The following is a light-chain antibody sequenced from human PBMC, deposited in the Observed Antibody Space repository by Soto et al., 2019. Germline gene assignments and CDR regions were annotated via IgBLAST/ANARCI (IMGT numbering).Light chain of an antibody. CDR3: QQYYTPPPT. J-gene: IGKJ1*01. CDR1: QSLFHSANNKNY. CDR2: WAS. V-gene: IGKV4-1*01. Sequence: DIVMTQSADSLAVSLGERATINCKSSQSLFHSANNKNYLAWYQQKAGQPPKLLMYWASTRESGVPDRFSGSGSGTDFTLTISGLQVEDVASYYCQQYYTPPPTFGQGTKVEIK.